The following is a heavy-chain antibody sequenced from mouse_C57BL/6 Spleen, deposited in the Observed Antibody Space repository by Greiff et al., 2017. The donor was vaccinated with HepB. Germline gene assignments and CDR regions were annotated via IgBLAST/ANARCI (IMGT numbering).Heavy chain of an antibody. V-gene: IGHV5-4*01. D-gene: IGHD1-1*01. CDR2: ISDGGSYT. CDR1: GFTFSSYA. Sequence: EVKLMESGGRLVKPGGSLKLSCAASGFTFSSYAMSWVRQTPEKRLEWVATISDGGSYTYYPDNVKGRFTISRDNAKNNLYLQMSHLKSEDTAMYYCARDQGLRGFAYWGQGTLVTVSA. CDR3: ARDQGLRGFAY. J-gene: IGHJ3*01.